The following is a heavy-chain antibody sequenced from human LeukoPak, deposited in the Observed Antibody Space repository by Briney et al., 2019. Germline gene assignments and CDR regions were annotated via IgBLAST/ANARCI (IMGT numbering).Heavy chain of an antibody. V-gene: IGHV1-18*04. CDR3: ARDQYDYVWGSYRPYFDY. CDR1: GYTFTSYG. Sequence: ASVKVSCKASGYTFTSYGISWVRQVPGQGLEWMGSISPYNGNTNYAERLQGRVIMTTDTSTRTAYMELRSLRSDDTAVFYCARDQYDYVWGSYRPYFDYWGQGTLVTVSS. J-gene: IGHJ4*02. D-gene: IGHD3-16*02. CDR2: ISPYNGNT.